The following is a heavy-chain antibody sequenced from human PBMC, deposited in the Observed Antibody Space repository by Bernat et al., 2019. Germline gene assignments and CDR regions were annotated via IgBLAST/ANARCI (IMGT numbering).Heavy chain of an antibody. J-gene: IGHJ4*02. CDR2: IRSKADGGTT. D-gene: IGHD3-10*01. V-gene: IGHV3-49*03. Sequence: EVQLVESGGGLVQPGRSLRLSCTASGFTFGDYAMSWFRQAPGKGLEWVGFIRSKADGGTTEYAASVKGRFTISRDDSKSIAYLQMNSLKTEDTAVYYCTRDLLNDYGSGGWGRYWGQGTLVTVSS. CDR1: GFTFGDYA. CDR3: TRDLLNDYGSGGWGRY.